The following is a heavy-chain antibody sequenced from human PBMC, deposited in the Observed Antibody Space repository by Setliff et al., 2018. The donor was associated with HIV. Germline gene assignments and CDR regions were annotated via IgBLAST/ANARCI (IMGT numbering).Heavy chain of an antibody. V-gene: IGHV3-53*01. D-gene: IGHD4-17*01. CDR2: IYSGGST. CDR3: AKDDRGAKYGSLDF. Sequence: GGSLRLSCAASGFSVSTNYMSWVRQAPGKGLEWVSIIYSGGSTYYADSVKGRFTISRDNFKDVLYLQMFSLRAEDTAVYYCAKDDRGAKYGSLDFWGQGTLVTVSS. J-gene: IGHJ4*02. CDR1: GFSVSTNY.